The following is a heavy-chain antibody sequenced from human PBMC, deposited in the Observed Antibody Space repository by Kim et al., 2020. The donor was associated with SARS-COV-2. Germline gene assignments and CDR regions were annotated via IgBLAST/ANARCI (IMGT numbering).Heavy chain of an antibody. Sequence: GGSLRLSCAASGFTFSSYSMNWVRQAPGKGLEWVSSISSSSSYIYYADSVKGRFTISRDNAKNSLYLQMNSLRAEDTAVYYCARDPPGIAAAATATTIDDYWGQGTLVTVSS. CDR3: ARDPPGIAAAATATTIDDY. D-gene: IGHD6-13*01. J-gene: IGHJ4*02. CDR2: ISSSSSYI. V-gene: IGHV3-21*01. CDR1: GFTFSSYS.